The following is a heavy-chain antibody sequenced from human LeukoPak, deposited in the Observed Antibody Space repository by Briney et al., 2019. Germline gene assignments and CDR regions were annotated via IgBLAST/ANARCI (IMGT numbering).Heavy chain of an antibody. D-gene: IGHD3-22*01. Sequence: SGTLTLTCTVSGGSVSSGSYYWSWIRQPPGKGLEWIGYIYYSGSTNYNPSLKSRVTISVDTSENQFSLKLSSVTAAYTAVYYCARVNYYDSSGYYPYAFDIWGQGTMVTVSS. CDR2: IYYSGST. CDR3: ARVNYYDSSGYYPYAFDI. V-gene: IGHV4-61*01. CDR1: GGSVSSGSYY. J-gene: IGHJ3*02.